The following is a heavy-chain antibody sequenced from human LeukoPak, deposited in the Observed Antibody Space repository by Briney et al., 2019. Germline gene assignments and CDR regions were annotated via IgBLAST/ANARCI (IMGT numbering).Heavy chain of an antibody. CDR3: ARGEAMANFDY. CDR1: GGSISSYY. CDR2: IYYSGST. D-gene: IGHD5-24*01. J-gene: IGHJ4*02. Sequence: PSETLSLTCTVSGGSISSYYWSWIRQPPGKGLGWIGYIYYSGSTNYNPSLKSRVTISVDRSKNQFSLKLSSVTAADTAVYYCARGEAMANFDYWGQGTLVTVSS. V-gene: IGHV4-59*12.